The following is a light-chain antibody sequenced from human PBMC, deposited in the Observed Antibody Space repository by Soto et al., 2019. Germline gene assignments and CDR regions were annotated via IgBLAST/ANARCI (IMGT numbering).Light chain of an antibody. J-gene: IGKJ1*01. V-gene: IGKV3-15*01. CDR1: QSVSSN. CDR3: QQYNNWSET. CDR2: GAS. Sequence: EIVMTSAPATPSISPGERATLSCRASQSVSSNLAWYQQKPGQAPRLLIYGASTRATGIPARFSGSGSGTEFTLTISSLQSEDFAVYYCQQYNNWSETSVQGTKVDI.